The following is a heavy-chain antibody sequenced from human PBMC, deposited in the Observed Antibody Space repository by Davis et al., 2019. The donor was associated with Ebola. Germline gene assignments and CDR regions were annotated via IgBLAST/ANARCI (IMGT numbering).Heavy chain of an antibody. CDR3: ARARTRYSGYDDY. J-gene: IGHJ4*02. D-gene: IGHD5-12*01. CDR1: GFTFSSYS. Sequence: GESLKISCAASGFTFSSYSMNWVRQAPGKGLEWVSSISSSSSYIYYADSVKGRFTISRDNAKNSLYLQMNSLRAEDTAVYYCARARTRYSGYDDYWGQGTPVTVSS. CDR2: ISSSSSYI. V-gene: IGHV3-21*01.